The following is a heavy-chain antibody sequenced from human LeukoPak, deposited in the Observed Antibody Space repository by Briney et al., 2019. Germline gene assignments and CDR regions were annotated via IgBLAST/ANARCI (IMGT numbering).Heavy chain of an antibody. CDR1: GVSFSGYY. J-gene: IGHJ4*02. CDR2: INHSGGT. Sequence: SETLSLTCAVYGVSFSGYYWSWIRQPPGKGLEWLGEINHSGGTNYNPSLKSRVTISVDTSKNQFSLKLSSVTAADTAVYYCATSGPMVRGVVVDYWGQGTLITVSS. CDR3: ATSGPMVRGVVVDY. D-gene: IGHD3-10*01. V-gene: IGHV4-34*01.